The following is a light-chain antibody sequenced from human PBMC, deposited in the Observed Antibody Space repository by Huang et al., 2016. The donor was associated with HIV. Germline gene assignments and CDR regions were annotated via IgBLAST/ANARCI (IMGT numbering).Light chain of an antibody. CDR2: SAS. CDR1: QSLNNY. Sequence: EIVMTQSPATLSVSPGERVTLSCRASQSLNNYLAWYQQKPGQAPRRLIDSASTRATGGPARFSGSGSGTEFTLTISSLQSEDSAVYYCQHYNKWPPKTFGQGTKVEIK. J-gene: IGKJ1*01. CDR3: QHYNKWPPKT. V-gene: IGKV3-15*01.